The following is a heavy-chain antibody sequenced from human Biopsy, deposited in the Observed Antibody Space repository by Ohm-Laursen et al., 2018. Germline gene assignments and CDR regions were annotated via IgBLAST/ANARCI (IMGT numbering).Heavy chain of an antibody. CDR2: INPNSGGT. Sequence: ASVKVSCKASGYTFIDSYIHWVRQAPGRGLEWMGWINPNSGGTKYAQKFQGRVTMAGDTSINTVHMELRNLRSDDTAVYYCARRTWDNWGLGTLITVSS. V-gene: IGHV1-2*02. CDR1: GYTFIDSY. CDR3: ARRTWDN. J-gene: IGHJ4*02.